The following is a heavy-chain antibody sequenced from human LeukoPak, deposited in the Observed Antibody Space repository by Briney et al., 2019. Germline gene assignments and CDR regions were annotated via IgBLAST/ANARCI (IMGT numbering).Heavy chain of an antibody. CDR3: ARRYSGSDY. Sequence: SETLSLTCAVYGGSFSGYYWSWIRQPPGKGLEWIGEINHSGSTNYNPSLKSRVTISVDTSKNQFSLKLSSVTAADTAVYYCARRYSGSDYWGQGTLVTVSS. D-gene: IGHD5-12*01. CDR1: GGSFSGYY. J-gene: IGHJ4*02. CDR2: INHSGST. V-gene: IGHV4-34*01.